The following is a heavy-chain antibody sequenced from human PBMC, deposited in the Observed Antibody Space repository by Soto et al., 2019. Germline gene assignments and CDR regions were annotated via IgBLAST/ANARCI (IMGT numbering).Heavy chain of an antibody. J-gene: IGHJ3*02. CDR1: GFTFRSYS. D-gene: IGHD4-17*01. CDR2: ISTTSSYI. V-gene: IGHV3-21*01. Sequence: EVQLVESGGGLVKPGGSLRLSCEASGFTFRSYSMNWVRQAPGKGLEGVSSISTTSSYIYYGDSVKGRFTISRDNAKNSLFLQMNRLRAEDTAIYYCAREGDDYGDYKRAFDIWGQGTTVTVSS. CDR3: AREGDDYGDYKRAFDI.